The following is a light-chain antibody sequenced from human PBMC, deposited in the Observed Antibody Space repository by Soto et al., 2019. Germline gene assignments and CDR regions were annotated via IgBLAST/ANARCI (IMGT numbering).Light chain of an antibody. J-gene: IGLJ3*02. V-gene: IGLV2-23*01. CDR2: EGS. Sequence: QSALTQPASVSGSPGQTITISCTGTSSDVGSYNLVSWYQQHPGKAPKLMIYEGSKRPSGVSNRFSGSKSGNTASLTISGLQGEDQGDYYCCSKAGNSNWVFGGGTKVTVL. CDR1: SSDVGSYNL. CDR3: CSKAGNSNWV.